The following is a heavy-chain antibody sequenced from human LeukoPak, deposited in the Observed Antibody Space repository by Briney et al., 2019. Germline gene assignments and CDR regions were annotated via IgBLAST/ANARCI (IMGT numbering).Heavy chain of an antibody. V-gene: IGHV5-51*01. J-gene: IGHJ4*02. CDR1: GYIFTSYW. D-gene: IGHD3-22*01. Sequence: PGESLQISCKGSGYIFTSYWIGWVRQMPGKGLEWMGIIYPGDSDTRYSPSFQGQVTISADKSISTAYLQWSSLQASDTAMYYCARHHYYDSSGYADYRGQGTRVTVSS. CDR2: IYPGDSDT. CDR3: ARHHYYDSSGYADY.